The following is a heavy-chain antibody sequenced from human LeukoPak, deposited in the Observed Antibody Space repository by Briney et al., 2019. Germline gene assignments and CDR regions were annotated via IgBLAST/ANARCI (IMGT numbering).Heavy chain of an antibody. CDR1: GGTFSSYA. J-gene: IGHJ6*03. CDR2: IIPIFGTA. Sequence: SVKVSCKASGGTFSSYAISWVRQAPGQGLEWMGGIIPIFGTANYAQKFQGRATITADESTSTAYMELSSLRSEDTAVYYCASLATLIGYMDVWGKGTRVTVSS. V-gene: IGHV1-69*13. D-gene: IGHD1-26*01. CDR3: ASLATLIGYMDV.